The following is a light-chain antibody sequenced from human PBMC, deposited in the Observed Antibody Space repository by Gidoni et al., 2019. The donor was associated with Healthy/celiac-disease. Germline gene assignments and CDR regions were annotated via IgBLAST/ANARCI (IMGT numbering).Light chain of an antibody. J-gene: IGLJ3*02. CDR3: AAWYDSLNGPV. CDR2: SNN. Sequence: SVLTQPPSASGTPGQRVTLSCSCSSSNIGSNTVTWYQQLPGTAPKLLIYSNNQRPSGVPDRFSGSKSGTSASLAISVLQSEDEADYYCAAWYDSLNGPVFGGGTKL. V-gene: IGLV1-44*01. CDR1: SSNIGSNT.